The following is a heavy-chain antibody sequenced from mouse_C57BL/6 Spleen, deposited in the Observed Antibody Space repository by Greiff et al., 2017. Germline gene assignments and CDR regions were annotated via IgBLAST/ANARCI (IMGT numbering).Heavy chain of an antibody. CDR2: INPNNGGT. V-gene: IGHV1-26*01. CDR1: GYTLTDYY. J-gene: IGHJ1*03. D-gene: IGHD2-3*01. CDR3: ARSSDGYSYSV. Sequence: VQLQQSGPELVKPGASVKISCKASGYTLTDYYMNWVKQSHGKSLEWIGAINPNNGGTSYNQQFKGKDTLTVDKSSSTAYMELRSLTSEDSAVYYCARSSDGYSYSVWGTGTTVTVSS.